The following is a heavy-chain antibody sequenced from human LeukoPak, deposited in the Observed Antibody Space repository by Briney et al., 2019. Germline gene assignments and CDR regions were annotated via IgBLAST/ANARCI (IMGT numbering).Heavy chain of an antibody. CDR2: IKHKAHSYTT. CDR3: AQFAKGG. J-gene: IGHJ4*02. V-gene: IGHV3-72*01. D-gene: IGHD2-21*01. Sequence: GGSLRLACAACGFTFSDHYMDWVRQAPGKGLEWIGRIKHKAHSYTTEYAASVKGRFTISRDDSKSSLYLQMNSLKIEDTAVYYCAQFAKGGWGQGTLVTVSS. CDR1: GFTFSDHY.